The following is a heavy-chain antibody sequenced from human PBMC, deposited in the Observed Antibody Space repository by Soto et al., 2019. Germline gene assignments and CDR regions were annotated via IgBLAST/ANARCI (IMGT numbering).Heavy chain of an antibody. D-gene: IGHD2-2*02. V-gene: IGHV3-21*01. CDR3: AREYTAWPLAYGLDV. CDR1: GFTFSSYA. J-gene: IGHJ6*02. Sequence: PGVSLRLSCAASGFTFSSYAMTWVRQAPGKGLEWVSGVSGTGDIYYADSVKGRFTISRDNAKNSVSLQMNSLRAEDTAVYYCAREYTAWPLAYGLDVWGQGTTVTAP. CDR2: VSGTGDI.